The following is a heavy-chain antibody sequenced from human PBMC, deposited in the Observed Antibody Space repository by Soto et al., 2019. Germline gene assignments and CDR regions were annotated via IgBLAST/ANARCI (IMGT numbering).Heavy chain of an antibody. CDR2: INPDSGAT. CDR1: GYSFTGYY. J-gene: IGHJ4*02. CDR3: ARGDYGTGGYPFPYVDY. V-gene: IGHV1-2*02. Sequence: HEHLVQSGAEVKRPGASLKVSCKASGYSFTGYYIHWVRQAPGQGLEWMGWINPDSGATNYAQNFQGRVTLTSDPSISAASMDLPSLTSADTAVYYCARGDYGTGGYPFPYVDYWGQGTLVIVSS. D-gene: IGHD2-8*02.